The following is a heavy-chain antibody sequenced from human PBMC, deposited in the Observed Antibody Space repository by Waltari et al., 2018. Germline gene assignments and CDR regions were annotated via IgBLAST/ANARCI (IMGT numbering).Heavy chain of an antibody. Sequence: QVQLVQSGAEVKKPGASVKVSCKASGYTFTGYYMPWVRQAPAQGLEWMGWINPNSGGTNYAQKFQGRVTMTRDTSISTAYMELSRLRSDDTAVYYCARSYCSGGSCYLGYFDYWGQGTLVTVSS. J-gene: IGHJ4*02. CDR1: GYTFTGYY. D-gene: IGHD2-15*01. CDR2: INPNSGGT. V-gene: IGHV1-2*02. CDR3: ARSYCSGGSCYLGYFDY.